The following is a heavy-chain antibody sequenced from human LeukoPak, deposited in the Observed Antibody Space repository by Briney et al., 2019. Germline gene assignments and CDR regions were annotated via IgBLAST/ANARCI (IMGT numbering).Heavy chain of an antibody. V-gene: IGHV3-74*01. J-gene: IGHJ6*03. CDR2: ISSDGSST. CDR3: ARGHTAGLANYYYYYYMDV. D-gene: IGHD6-13*01. Sequence: GGSLRLSCAASGFTFSSYWMHWVRQAPGKGLVWVSRISSDGSSTSYADSVKGRFTISRDNAKNTLYLQMNSLRAEDTAVYYCARGHTAGLANYYYYYYMDVWGKGTTVTISS. CDR1: GFTFSSYW.